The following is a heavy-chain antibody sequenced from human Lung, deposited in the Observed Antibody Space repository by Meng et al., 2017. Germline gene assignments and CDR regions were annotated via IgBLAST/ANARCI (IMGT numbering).Heavy chain of an antibody. J-gene: IGHJ4*02. CDR1: GFIFDDFA. V-gene: IGHV3-20*04. CDR3: TRGPSLAMSAVPDY. D-gene: IGHD5/OR15-5a*01. Sequence: EVQLVESGGGVVRPGGPLRLSGAASGFIFDDFAMSWVRQAPGKGLEWVSGINGNGGNVDYAVSVKGRFTISRDNSKNSLYLQMNSLRAEDTALYYCTRGPSLAMSAVPDYWGQGTLVTVSS. CDR2: INGNGGNV.